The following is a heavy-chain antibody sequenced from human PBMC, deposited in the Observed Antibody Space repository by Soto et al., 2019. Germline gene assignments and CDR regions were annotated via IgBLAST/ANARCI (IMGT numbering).Heavy chain of an antibody. J-gene: IGHJ4*02. CDR3: AKSRKTIAVAGHFDY. CDR2: ISGSGGST. CDR1: GFTFSSYA. D-gene: IGHD6-19*01. V-gene: IGHV3-23*01. Sequence: XGSLRLSCSAAGFTFSSYAMSWVRQAPGKGLEWVSAISGSGGSTYYADSVKGRFTISRDNSKNTLYLQMNSLRAEDTAVYYCAKSRKTIAVAGHFDYWGQGTLVTVSS.